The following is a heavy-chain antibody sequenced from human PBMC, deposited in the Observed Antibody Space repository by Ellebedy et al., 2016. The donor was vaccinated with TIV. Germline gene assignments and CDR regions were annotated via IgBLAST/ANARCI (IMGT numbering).Heavy chain of an antibody. Sequence: GGSLRLSCVVSGFSFSDHYMTWIRQAPGKGLEWISYISSSGGTIYYADSVKGRFTISRDNAKNSLYLQMNSLRADDTAFYYCARDPGRRASWYYFDFWGQGTLVTVSS. V-gene: IGHV3-11*01. CDR1: GFSFSDHY. CDR2: ISSSGGTI. J-gene: IGHJ4*02. D-gene: IGHD6-13*01. CDR3: ARDPGRRASWYYFDF.